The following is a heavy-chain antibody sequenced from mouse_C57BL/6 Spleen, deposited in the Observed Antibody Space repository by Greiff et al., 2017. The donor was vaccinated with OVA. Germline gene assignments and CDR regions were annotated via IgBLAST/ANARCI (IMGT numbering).Heavy chain of an antibody. CDR1: GYSITSGYY. CDR2: ISYDGSN. D-gene: IGHD1-1*01. CDR3: ARDDYGSRWYFDV. J-gene: IGHJ1*03. Sequence: EVQVVESGPGLVKPSPSLSLTCSVTGYSITSGYYWNWIRQFPGNKLEWMGYISYDGSNNYNPSLKNRISITRDTSKNQFFLKLNSVTTEDTATYYCARDDYGSRWYFDVWGKGTTVTVSS. V-gene: IGHV3-6*01.